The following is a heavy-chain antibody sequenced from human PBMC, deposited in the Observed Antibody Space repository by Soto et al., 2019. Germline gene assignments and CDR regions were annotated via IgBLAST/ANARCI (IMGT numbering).Heavy chain of an antibody. V-gene: IGHV3-30*18. CDR2: ISYDGSNK. D-gene: IGHD3-10*01. J-gene: IGHJ6*01. Sequence: QVQLVESGGGVVQPGRSLRLSCAASGFTFSSYGMHWVRQAPGKGLEWVAVISYDGSNKYYADSVKGRFTISRDNSKNTLYLQMNSLRAEDTAVYYCAKDKEGGELCMDVW. CDR1: GFTFSSYG. CDR3: AKDKEGGELCMDV.